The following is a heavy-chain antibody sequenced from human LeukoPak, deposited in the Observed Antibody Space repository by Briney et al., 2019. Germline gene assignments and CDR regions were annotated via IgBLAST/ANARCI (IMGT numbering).Heavy chain of an antibody. CDR1: GGSFSGYY. Sequence: SETLSLTCAAYGGSFSGYYWSWIRQPPGKGLEWIGEINRSGSTNYNPSLKSRVIISVDTSKNQFSLKLSSVTAADTAVYYCARLDPGYCSSTSCYRYYYYYMDVWGKGTTVTVSS. D-gene: IGHD2-2*01. V-gene: IGHV4-34*01. J-gene: IGHJ6*03. CDR2: INRSGST. CDR3: ARLDPGYCSSTSCYRYYYYYMDV.